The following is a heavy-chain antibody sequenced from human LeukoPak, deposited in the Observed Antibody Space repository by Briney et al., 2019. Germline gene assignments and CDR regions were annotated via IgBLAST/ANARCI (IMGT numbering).Heavy chain of an antibody. CDR1: GGSISSYY. Sequence: SETLSLTCTVSGGSISSYYWSWIRQPPGKGLEWIGYIYYSGSTNYNPSLKSRVTISVDTSKNQFSLKLSSVTAADTAVYYCARAIMITFGGVIVIGYFDYWGQGTLVTVSS. D-gene: IGHD3-16*02. J-gene: IGHJ4*02. V-gene: IGHV4-59*01. CDR3: ARAIMITFGGVIVIGYFDY. CDR2: IYYSGST.